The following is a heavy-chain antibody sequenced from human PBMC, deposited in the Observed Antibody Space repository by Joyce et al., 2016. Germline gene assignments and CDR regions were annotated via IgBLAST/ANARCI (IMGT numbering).Heavy chain of an antibody. J-gene: IGHJ3*01. D-gene: IGHD6-25*01. CDR2: SWHDGTDT. Sequence: QVQLVESGGGVVQPGRSLRLSCATSGFIFNNYDMHWVRQAPGKGLEWGAVSWHDGTDTYYADSVKGRFAISRDNSKDTVHLQMSNLTVEDTAVYYCARELTSGSDAFDVWGHGTMVTVSS. V-gene: IGHV3-33*01. CDR3: ARELTSGSDAFDV. CDR1: GFIFNNYD.